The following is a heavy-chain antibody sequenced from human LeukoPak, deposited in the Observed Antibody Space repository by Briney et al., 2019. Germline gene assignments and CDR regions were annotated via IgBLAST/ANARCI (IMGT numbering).Heavy chain of an antibody. Sequence: GGSLRLSCAASGFTFSSYAMSWVRQAPGKGLEWVSAISGSGGSTYYADSVKGRSTISRDNSKNTLYLQMNSLRAEDTAVYYCAREIRYYGSGSYYFDYWGQGTLVTVSS. D-gene: IGHD3-10*01. CDR3: AREIRYYGSGSYYFDY. V-gene: IGHV3-23*01. CDR1: GFTFSSYA. J-gene: IGHJ4*02. CDR2: ISGSGGST.